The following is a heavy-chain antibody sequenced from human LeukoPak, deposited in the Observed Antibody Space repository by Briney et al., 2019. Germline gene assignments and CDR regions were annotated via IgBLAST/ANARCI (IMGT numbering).Heavy chain of an antibody. J-gene: IGHJ4*02. CDR3: AKDVRRAEYCSGTTCYTSSFDY. CDR2: ISATGGGA. V-gene: IGHV3-23*01. Sequence: PGGSLRLSCVISGFTFSSYAMTWVRQAPGKGLEWVSTISATGGGAYYADSVKGRFTISRDNSKDTLSLQMNTLRAEDTAVYYCAKDVRRAEYCSGTTCYTSSFDYWGQGTLVTVSS. D-gene: IGHD2-2*02. CDR1: GFTFSSYA.